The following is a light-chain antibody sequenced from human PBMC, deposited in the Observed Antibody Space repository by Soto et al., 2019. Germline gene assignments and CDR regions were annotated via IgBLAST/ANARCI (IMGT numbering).Light chain of an antibody. CDR2: EDS. J-gene: IGLJ3*02. Sequence: QSVLTQPASVSGSPGQSITIYCTGTSSDVGGYNLVSWYQHHPGKAPKVMIYEDSERPSGVSNRFSGSKSGNTASLTISGLQAEDEADYYCCSYAGPYTWVFGGGTKVTVL. V-gene: IGLV2-23*01. CDR1: SSDVGGYNL. CDR3: CSYAGPYTWV.